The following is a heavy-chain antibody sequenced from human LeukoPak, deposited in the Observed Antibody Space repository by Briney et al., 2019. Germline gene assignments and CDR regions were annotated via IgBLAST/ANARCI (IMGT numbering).Heavy chain of an antibody. V-gene: IGHV4-4*02. J-gene: IGHJ3*02. Sequence: SETLSLTCAASGGSISSSNWWSWVRQPPGKGLEWIGEIYHSGSTNYNPSLKSRVTISVDKSKNQFSLKLSSVTAADTAVYYCASYSGYDYGGAFDIWGQGTMVTVSS. D-gene: IGHD5-12*01. CDR1: GGSISSSNW. CDR2: IYHSGST. CDR3: ASYSGYDYGGAFDI.